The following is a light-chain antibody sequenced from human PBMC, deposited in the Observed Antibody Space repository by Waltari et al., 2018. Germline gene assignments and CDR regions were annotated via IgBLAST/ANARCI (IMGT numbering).Light chain of an antibody. CDR3: LGWDSNLSAWV. Sequence: QAGLTQPPSVSKDLRQTATLTSPGNSHNVGNQDAAWLQQYPGHPPKLLFYSKNNRPPGIPPDIYAARTGNTASLTITRRQAEEEADYYCLGWDSNLSAWVFGGGKKLTVL. CDR2: SKN. CDR1: SHNVGNQD. V-gene: IGLV10-54*04. J-gene: IGLJ3*02.